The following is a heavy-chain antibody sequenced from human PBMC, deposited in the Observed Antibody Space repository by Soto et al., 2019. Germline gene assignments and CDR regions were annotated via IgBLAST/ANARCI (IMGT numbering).Heavy chain of an antibody. Sequence: EVQLVESGGTLVQPGGSLRLSCAASGFDFSAHWLHWVRQAPGKGLEWVANIKEDGSVKHFVVTMRGRFTISRDNAKNSLYLQLNSLRVEDTAVYYCARESYGTLDYWGQGALVSVSS. J-gene: IGHJ4*02. CDR1: GFDFSAHW. CDR2: IKEDGSVK. D-gene: IGHD1-26*01. CDR3: ARESYGTLDY. V-gene: IGHV3-7*05.